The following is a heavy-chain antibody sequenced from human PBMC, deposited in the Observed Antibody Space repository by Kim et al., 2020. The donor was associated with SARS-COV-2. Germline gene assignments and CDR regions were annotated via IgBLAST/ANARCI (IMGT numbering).Heavy chain of an antibody. CDR3: AKDRVGVATNFDY. V-gene: IGHV3-23*01. CDR2: ISANGGST. J-gene: IGHJ4*02. CDR1: GFTFNNYA. D-gene: IGHD3-3*01. Sequence: GGSLRLSCAASGFTFNNYAMSWVRQAPGKGLEWVSAISANGGSTFYADSVKGRFTISRDNSKNTLYLQMNSLRAEDTAVYYCAKDRVGVATNFDYGGQGTLVTVSS.